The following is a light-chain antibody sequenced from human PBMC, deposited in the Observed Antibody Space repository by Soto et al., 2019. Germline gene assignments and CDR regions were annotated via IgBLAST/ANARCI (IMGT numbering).Light chain of an antibody. J-gene: IGKJ3*01. V-gene: IGKV3-20*01. CDR2: GAS. Sequence: EIVLTQSPGTLSLSPGERATLSCRASQSVSSNYFGWYQQKPGQPPRLLIYGASIRATATPDRISGSWSGTYFTLTSSRLQPEDFAVYYCQHSGRSFTFGPGTKVDIK. CDR3: QHSGRSFT. CDR1: QSVSSNY.